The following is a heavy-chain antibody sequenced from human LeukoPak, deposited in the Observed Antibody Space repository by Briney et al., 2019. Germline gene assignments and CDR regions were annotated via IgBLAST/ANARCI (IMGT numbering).Heavy chain of an antibody. V-gene: IGHV3-30-3*01. CDR1: GFTFSSYA. Sequence: GRSLRLSCAASGFTFSSYAMHWVRQAPGKGLEWVAVISYDGSNKYYADSVKGRFTISRDNSKNTLYLQMNSLRAEDTAVYYCARPADIVVVPAAFDPWGQGTLVTVSS. J-gene: IGHJ5*02. CDR3: ARPADIVVVPAAFDP. D-gene: IGHD2-2*01. CDR2: ISYDGSNK.